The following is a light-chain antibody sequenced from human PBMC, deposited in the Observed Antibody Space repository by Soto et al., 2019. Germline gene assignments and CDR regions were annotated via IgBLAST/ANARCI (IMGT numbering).Light chain of an antibody. CDR3: QAWDSSTAQEV. CDR1: KLGNKY. Sequence: SYELTQPPSVSVSPGQTASITCSGGKLGNKYASWYQQKPGQSPVLVIYQDNKRPSGIPERFSGSNSGNTATLTISGTQAMDEADFYCQAWDSSTAQEVFGTGTKLTVL. V-gene: IGLV3-1*01. J-gene: IGLJ1*01. CDR2: QDN.